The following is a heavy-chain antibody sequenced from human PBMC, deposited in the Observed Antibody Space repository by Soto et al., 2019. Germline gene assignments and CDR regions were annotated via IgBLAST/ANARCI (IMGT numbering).Heavy chain of an antibody. D-gene: IGHD2-15*01. V-gene: IGHV3-30*18. J-gene: IGHJ4*02. Sequence: GGSLRLSCAASGFTFSSYGMHWVRQAPGKGLEWVAVISYDGSNKYYADSVKGRFTISRDNSKNTLYLQMNSLRAEDTAVYYCAKEGVVVVAATIDYWGQGTLVTVSS. CDR3: AKEGVVVVAATIDY. CDR2: ISYDGSNK. CDR1: GFTFSSYG.